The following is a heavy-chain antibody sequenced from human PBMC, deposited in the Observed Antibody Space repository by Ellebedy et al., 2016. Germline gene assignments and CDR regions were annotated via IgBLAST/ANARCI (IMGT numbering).Heavy chain of an antibody. CDR2: IKEDGSKT. J-gene: IGHJ6*02. CDR3: ARYCNGCYGMDV. CDR1: GFTFSRYW. Sequence: GESLKISXEVSGFTFSRYWMTWVRQAPGKGLEWVANIKEDGSKTYYVDSVKGRFTISRDSATNSQFLQMNGLRAEDTAIYYCARYCNGCYGMDVWGQGTTVTVSS. D-gene: IGHD2/OR15-2a*01. V-gene: IGHV3-7*01.